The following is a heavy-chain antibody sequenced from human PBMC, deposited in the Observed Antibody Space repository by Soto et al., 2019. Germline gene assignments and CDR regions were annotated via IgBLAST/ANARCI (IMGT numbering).Heavy chain of an antibody. CDR3: ASETQFGYCSSTSCYADWYY. V-gene: IGHV1-69*02. Sequence: ASVKVSCKASGGTFSSYTISWVRQAPGQGLEWMGRIIPILGIANYAQKFQGRVTITADKSTSTAYMELSSLRSEDTAVYYCASETQFGYCSSTSCYADWYYWGQGTLVTVSS. CDR1: GGTFSSYT. J-gene: IGHJ4*02. CDR2: IIPILGIA. D-gene: IGHD2-2*01.